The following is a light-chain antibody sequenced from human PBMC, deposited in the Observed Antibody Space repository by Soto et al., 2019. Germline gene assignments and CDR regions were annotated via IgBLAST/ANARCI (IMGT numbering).Light chain of an antibody. J-gene: IGKJ1*01. Sequence: VGWTQSPGTRAVSAGGSATLACRASQSVSSSYLAWYQQKPGQAPRLLIYGASSRATGIPDRFSGSGSGTEFTLTSSSQQPGDFATNYCHPYNSYSGAFGQGTKVDIK. V-gene: IGKV3-20*01. CDR2: GAS. CDR1: QSVSSSY. CDR3: HPYNSYSGA.